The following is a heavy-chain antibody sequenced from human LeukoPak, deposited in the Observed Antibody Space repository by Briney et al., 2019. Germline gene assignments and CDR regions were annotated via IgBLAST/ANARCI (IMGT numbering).Heavy chain of an antibody. CDR3: AKDLRPIRGQFDY. J-gene: IGHJ4*02. CDR1: GFTFSNYA. CDR2: ISGSGGST. Sequence: GGSLRLSCAGSGFTFSNYAMSWVRQAPGKGLERVSVISGSGGSTYYADSVKGRFIISRDNSKNTLYLQMSSLRAEDTAVYYCAKDLRPIRGQFDYWGQGTLVTVSS. V-gene: IGHV3-23*01. D-gene: IGHD3-10*01.